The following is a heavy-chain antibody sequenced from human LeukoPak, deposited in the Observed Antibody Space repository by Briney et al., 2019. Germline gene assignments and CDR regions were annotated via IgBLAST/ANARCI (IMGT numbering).Heavy chain of an antibody. CDR1: GGSISSSSYY. V-gene: IGHV4-61*01. Sequence: SETLSLTCTVSGGSISSSSYYWGWIRQPPGKGLEWIGYIYYSGSTNYNPSLKSRVTISVDTSKNQFSLKLSSVTAADTAVYYCARDGSGWYGMDVWGKGTTVTVSS. CDR2: IYYSGST. D-gene: IGHD6-19*01. J-gene: IGHJ6*04. CDR3: ARDGSGWYGMDV.